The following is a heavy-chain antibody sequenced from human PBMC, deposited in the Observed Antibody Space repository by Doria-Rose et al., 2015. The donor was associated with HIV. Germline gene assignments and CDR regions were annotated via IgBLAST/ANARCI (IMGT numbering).Heavy chain of an antibody. D-gene: IGHD3-3*01. CDR2: ISWDSGAK. CDR3: AKAPIIGPKYYFYMDV. V-gene: IGHV3-9*01. CDR1: GFSFESYA. J-gene: IGHJ6*03. Sequence: EVQLLESGGGLVQPGRSLRLSCVGSGFSFESYAMHWVRLAPGKGMEWVAGISWDSGAKGHADSVDGRFTISRDNAKKSVYLEMRSLRPEDTAFYYCAKAPIIGPKYYFYMDVWGKGTSVTVSS.